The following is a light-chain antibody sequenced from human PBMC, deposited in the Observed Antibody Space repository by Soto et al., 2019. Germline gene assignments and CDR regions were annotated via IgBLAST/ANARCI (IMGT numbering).Light chain of an antibody. Sequence: DIQMTQSPSSLSASVGDRVTITCRASQAIRNDVGWYQQKPGKDPKRLIYVASRLESGVPSRFSGSGSGTDFTLTISTVQPEDFATYYCQQTFSNFFSFGGGTRVEI. CDR1: QAIRND. CDR3: QQTFSNFFS. CDR2: VAS. V-gene: IGKV1-17*01. J-gene: IGKJ4*01.